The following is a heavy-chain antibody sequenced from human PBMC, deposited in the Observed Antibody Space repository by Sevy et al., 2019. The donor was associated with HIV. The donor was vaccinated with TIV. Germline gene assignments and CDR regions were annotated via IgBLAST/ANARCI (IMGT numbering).Heavy chain of an antibody. CDR1: GGSISNADYY. V-gene: IGHV4-30-4*01. Sequence: SETLSLTCSVSGGSISNADYYWSWIRQPPGKGLEWIRYIYYSGRTYYNPSLKSRISISVDTSRNQFSLGLDSVTAADTAVYYCARMKFWNGYFDYWGQGTLVTVSS. CDR2: IYYSGRT. CDR3: ARMKFWNGYFDY. J-gene: IGHJ4*02. D-gene: IGHD3-3*01.